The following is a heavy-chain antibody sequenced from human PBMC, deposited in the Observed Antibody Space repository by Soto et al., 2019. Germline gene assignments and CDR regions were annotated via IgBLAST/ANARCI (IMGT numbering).Heavy chain of an antibody. CDR2: IYHNGDT. Sequence: QVQLQESGPRLVKPSGTLSLTCTVSGGSVSSASHYWSWIRQPPGKGLEWIAYIYHNGDTSYNPSLKSRVTISVDTSKNQVSLKLFSVTAADTALYYCVSAAKWELLFDYWGQGIQVTVSS. V-gene: IGHV4-61*01. CDR1: GGSVSSASHY. CDR3: VSAAKWELLFDY. J-gene: IGHJ4*02. D-gene: IGHD1-26*01.